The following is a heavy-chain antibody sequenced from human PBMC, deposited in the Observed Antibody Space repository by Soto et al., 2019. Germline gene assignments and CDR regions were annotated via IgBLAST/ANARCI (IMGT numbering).Heavy chain of an antibody. CDR2: ISSSGGAI. D-gene: IGHD2-2*01. Sequence: EVQLVESGGGLVQPGGSLRLSCAGSGFTFNSHEMTWVRQAPGKGLEWISSISSSGGAIYYADSVKGRFTFSRDNAKNSLYLKMNSLRAEDTVVYYCARSWGLYCSSSRYYSPWFDPWGRGTLVTVSS. V-gene: IGHV3-48*03. J-gene: IGHJ5*02. CDR3: ARSWGLYCSSSRYYSPWFDP. CDR1: GFTFNSHE.